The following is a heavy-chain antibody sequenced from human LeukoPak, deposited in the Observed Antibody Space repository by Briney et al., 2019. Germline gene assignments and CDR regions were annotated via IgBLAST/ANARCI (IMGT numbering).Heavy chain of an antibody. CDR1: GFTFTNNY. J-gene: IGHJ4*02. D-gene: IGHD4-17*01. V-gene: IGHV3-33*01. CDR2: VWDDGSTE. CDR3: ARDPRDGAYFLDY. Sequence: GTSLRLSCAASGFTFTNNYVHWVRQAPGQGLEWVGVVWDDGSTEQSGDAVKGRFSISRDKSKNTVYLQMDSLRVEDTAVYYCARDPRDGAYFLDYWGQGTLVTVSS.